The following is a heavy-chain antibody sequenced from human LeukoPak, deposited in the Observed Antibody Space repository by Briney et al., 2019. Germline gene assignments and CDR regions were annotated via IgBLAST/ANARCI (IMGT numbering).Heavy chain of an antibody. J-gene: IGHJ6*03. CDR1: GGSISSYY. CDR2: IYYSGNT. D-gene: IGHD1-1*01. CDR3: ARAVQLERPPPLIDYYYMDV. Sequence: SETLSLTCTVSGGSISSYYWSWIRQPPGKGLEWIGYIYYSGNTNYNPSLKSRVTISVDTSKNQFSLKLGSVTAADTAVYYCARAVQLERPPPLIDYYYMDVWGKGSTVTVSS. V-gene: IGHV4-59*01.